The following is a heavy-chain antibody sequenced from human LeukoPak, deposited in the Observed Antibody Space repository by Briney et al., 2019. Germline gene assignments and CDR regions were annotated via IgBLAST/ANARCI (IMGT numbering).Heavy chain of an antibody. J-gene: IGHJ4*02. CDR1: GGSLSGYY. CDR2: INHSGST. V-gene: IGHV4-34*01. Sequence: SETLSLTCAVYGGSLSGYYWSWIRQPPGKGLEWIGEINHSGSTNYNPSLKSRVTISVDTSKNQFSLKLSSVTAADTAVYYCASRLRGLLLGEYHYFDYWGQGTLVTVSS. D-gene: IGHD3-22*01. CDR3: ASRLRGLLLGEYHYFDY.